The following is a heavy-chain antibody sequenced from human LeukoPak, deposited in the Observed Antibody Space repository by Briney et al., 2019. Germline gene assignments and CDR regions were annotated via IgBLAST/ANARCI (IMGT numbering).Heavy chain of an antibody. D-gene: IGHD3-10*01. CDR1: GGSLSSSRYL. CDR3: ARGYGYYLGQFDP. V-gene: IGHV4-39*07. J-gene: IGHJ5*02. CDR2: IYNSGTT. Sequence: PSETLSLTCTVSGGSLSSSRYLWAWIRQPPGKGLHWIGSIYNSGTTYYIASLKSRVTMSLDRSKNQFSLRLNSVTAADTAMYYCARGYGYYLGQFDPWGQGTLVTVSS.